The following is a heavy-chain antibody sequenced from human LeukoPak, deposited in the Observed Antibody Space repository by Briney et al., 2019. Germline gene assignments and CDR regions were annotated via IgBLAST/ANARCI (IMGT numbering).Heavy chain of an antibody. CDR2: ISSSSYI. J-gene: IGHJ3*02. Sequence: GGSLRLSCAASGFTFSSYSMNWVRQAPGKGLEWVSSISSSSYIYYADSVKGRFTISRDNAKNSLYLQMNSLRAEDTAVYYCARLRITIFGVVNEGDAFDIWGQGTMVTVSS. V-gene: IGHV3-21*01. D-gene: IGHD3-3*01. CDR3: ARLRITIFGVVNEGDAFDI. CDR1: GFTFSSYS.